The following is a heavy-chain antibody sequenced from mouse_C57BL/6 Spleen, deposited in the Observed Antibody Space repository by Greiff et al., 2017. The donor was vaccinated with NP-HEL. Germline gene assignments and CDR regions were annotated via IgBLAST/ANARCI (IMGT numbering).Heavy chain of an antibody. D-gene: IGHD1-1*01. V-gene: IGHV5-12*01. J-gene: IGHJ4*01. CDR3: ARGPSYYYGSRRAMDY. Sequence: EVKLMESGGGLVQPGGSLKLSCAASGFTFSDYYMYWVRQTPEKRLELVAYISNGGGSTYYPDTVKGRFTISRDNAKNTLYLQMSRLKSEDTAMYYCARGPSYYYGSRRAMDYWGQGTSVTVSS. CDR2: ISNGGGST. CDR1: GFTFSDYY.